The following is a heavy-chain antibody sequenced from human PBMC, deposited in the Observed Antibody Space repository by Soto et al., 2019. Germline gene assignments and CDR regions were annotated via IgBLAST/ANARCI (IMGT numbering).Heavy chain of an antibody. Sequence: GESLKISCKGSGYSFTSYWIGWVRQMPGKGLEWMGIIYPGDSDTRYSPSFQGQVTISADKSISTAYLQWCSLKASDTAMYYCVRPGWNDVAAFDIWGQGTMVTV. CDR2: IYPGDSDT. V-gene: IGHV5-51*01. D-gene: IGHD1-1*01. CDR3: VRPGWNDVAAFDI. CDR1: GYSFTSYW. J-gene: IGHJ3*02.